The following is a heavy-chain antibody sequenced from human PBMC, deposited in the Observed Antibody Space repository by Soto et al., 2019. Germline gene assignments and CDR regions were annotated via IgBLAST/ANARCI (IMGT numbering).Heavy chain of an antibody. V-gene: IGHV3-30*04. CDR3: ARSRSGAVADSFDF. CDR1: GFTFSRYA. Sequence: GGSLRLSCAASGFTFSRYAIHWVRQAPGKGLEWVAVISRDGTNKYYVDSVKGRFTISRDNSRNTLYLQMNSLRHEDAAVYYCARSRSGAVADSFDFWGQGTLVTVS. J-gene: IGHJ4*02. CDR2: ISRDGTNK. D-gene: IGHD3-10*01.